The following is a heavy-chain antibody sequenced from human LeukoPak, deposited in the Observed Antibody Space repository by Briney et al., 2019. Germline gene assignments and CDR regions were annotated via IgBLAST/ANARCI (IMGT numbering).Heavy chain of an antibody. Sequence: GGSLRLSCAASGFTFSSYSMNWVRQAPGKGLEWVSGISWNSGSIGYADSVKGRFTISRDNAKNSLYLQMNSLRAEDTALYYCAKARVGWFPYYFDYWGQGTLVTVSS. V-gene: IGHV3-9*01. D-gene: IGHD3-10*01. J-gene: IGHJ4*02. CDR1: GFTFSSYS. CDR2: ISWNSGSI. CDR3: AKARVGWFPYYFDY.